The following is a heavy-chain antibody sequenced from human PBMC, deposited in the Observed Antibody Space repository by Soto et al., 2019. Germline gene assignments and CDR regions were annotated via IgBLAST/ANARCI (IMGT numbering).Heavy chain of an antibody. D-gene: IGHD3-22*01. CDR3: AKDTGDSSGYYRDY. J-gene: IGHJ4*02. Sequence: SETLSLTCTVSGGSISSSSYYWGWIRQPPGKGLEWIGSIYYSGSTYYNPSLKSRVTISVDTSKNQFSLKLSSVTAADTAVYYCAKDTGDSSGYYRDYWGQGTLVTVSS. V-gene: IGHV4-39*02. CDR2: IYYSGST. CDR1: GGSISSSSYY.